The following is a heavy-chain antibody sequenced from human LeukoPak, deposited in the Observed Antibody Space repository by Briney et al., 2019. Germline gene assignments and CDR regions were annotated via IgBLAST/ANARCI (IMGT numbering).Heavy chain of an antibody. CDR2: IYYSGST. CDR1: GGSISSYY. V-gene: IGHV4-59*01. J-gene: IGHJ2*01. CDR3: AGSQFYWYFDL. D-gene: IGHD5-24*01. Sequence: SGTLSLTCTVSGGSISSYYWSWIRQPPGKGLEWIGYIYYSGSTNYNPSLKSRVTISVDTSKNQSSLKLSSVTAADTAVYYCAGSQFYWYFDLWGRGTLVTVSS.